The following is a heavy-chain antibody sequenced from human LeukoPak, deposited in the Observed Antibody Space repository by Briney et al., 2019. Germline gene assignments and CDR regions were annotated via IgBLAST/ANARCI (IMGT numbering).Heavy chain of an antibody. CDR2: VWSDGSTK. J-gene: IGHJ3*02. CDR1: GFTFSSYA. V-gene: IGHV3-33*06. Sequence: GGSLRLFCAASGFTFSSYAINWVRQAPGKGLEWVGNVWSDGSTKNYGDSVKGRFTISRDNSKNTLYLRMNSLRVDDTAVYFCAKGGARPLDDAYDIWGQGTMVTVSS. CDR3: AKGGARPLDDAYDI.